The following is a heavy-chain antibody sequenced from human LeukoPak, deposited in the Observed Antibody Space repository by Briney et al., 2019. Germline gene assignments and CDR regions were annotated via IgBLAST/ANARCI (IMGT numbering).Heavy chain of an antibody. Sequence: SETLSLTCAVYGGSFSGYYWSWIRQPPGKGLEWIGEINHSGSTNYNPSLKSRVTISVDTSKNQFSLKLSSVTAADTAVYYCARAGKWITIFGVVTKSYYYYMDVWGKGTTVTVSS. V-gene: IGHV4-34*01. CDR2: INHSGST. CDR1: GGSFSGYY. CDR3: ARAGKWITIFGVVTKSYYYYMDV. J-gene: IGHJ6*03. D-gene: IGHD3-3*01.